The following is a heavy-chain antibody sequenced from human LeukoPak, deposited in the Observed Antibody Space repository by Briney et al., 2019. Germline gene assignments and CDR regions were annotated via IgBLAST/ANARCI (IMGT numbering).Heavy chain of an antibody. CDR1: GYTFTSYA. CDR2: INAGNGNT. CDR3: ARDLQQDYDSSALDDAFDM. D-gene: IGHD3-22*01. V-gene: IGHV1-3*01. Sequence: ASVKVSCKASGYTFTSYAMHWVRQAPGQRLEWMGWINAGNGNTKYSQKFQGRVTITRDTSASTAYMELSSLRSEDTAVYYCARDLQQDYDSSALDDAFDMWGQGTMVTVSS. J-gene: IGHJ3*02.